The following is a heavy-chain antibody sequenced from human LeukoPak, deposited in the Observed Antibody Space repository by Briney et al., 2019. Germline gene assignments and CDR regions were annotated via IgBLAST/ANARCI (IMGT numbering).Heavy chain of an antibody. CDR3: ARRIATVVTPSWFDP. CDR1: GGTFSSYA. J-gene: IGHJ5*02. D-gene: IGHD4-23*01. V-gene: IGHV1-69*04. Sequence: SVKVSCKASGGTFSSYAISWVRQAPGQGLEWMGRIIPILGIANYAQKFQGRVTITADKSTSTAYMELSSLRSEDTAVYYCARRIATVVTPSWFDPWGQGTLVTVSS. CDR2: IIPILGIA.